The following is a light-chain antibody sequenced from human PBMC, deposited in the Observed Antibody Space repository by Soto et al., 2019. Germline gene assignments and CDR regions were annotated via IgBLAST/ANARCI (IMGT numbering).Light chain of an antibody. Sequence: QSVLTQPASVSGSPGQSITVSRTGTGSDVGGYNYVSWYQQYPGQAPKLMIYDVNKRPSGVSNRFSGSKSGNTASLTISGLQVEDEADYYCSSYTSTNALVFGVGTKVTVL. J-gene: IGLJ1*01. CDR2: DVN. CDR1: GSDVGGYNY. V-gene: IGLV2-14*03. CDR3: SSYTSTNALV.